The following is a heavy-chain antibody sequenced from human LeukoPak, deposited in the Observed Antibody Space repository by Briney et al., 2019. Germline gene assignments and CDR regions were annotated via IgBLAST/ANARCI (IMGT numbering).Heavy chain of an antibody. J-gene: IGHJ4*02. V-gene: IGHV3-53*01. D-gene: IGHD6-13*01. CDR3: ARGDGSSWYDFDS. CDR1: GGPLSSNY. Sequence: PGGSPRPYCEASGGPLSSNYMSWVRQAPGQGLEWGSVIYFGGTTYYAASVEGRFTISRENAKNTVDLQMISLRVEDTAVYYGARGDGSSWYDFDSWGQGTLVTVSS. CDR2: IYFGGTT.